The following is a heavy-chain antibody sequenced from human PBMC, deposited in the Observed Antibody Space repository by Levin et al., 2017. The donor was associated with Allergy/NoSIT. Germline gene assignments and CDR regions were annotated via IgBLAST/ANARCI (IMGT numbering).Heavy chain of an antibody. V-gene: IGHV4-39*02. CDR1: GGSISSSSYY. CDR3: ARDQGYCTSSSCHGMAFDI. D-gene: IGHD2-2*01. Sequence: SETLSLTCTVSGGSISSSSYYWGWIRQPPGTGLEWIGNIYNSGSTYYNPSLKSRVTISVDTSKNQFSLKMSSVTAADAAVYYCARDQGYCTSSSCHGMAFDIWGQGTVVTVSS. CDR2: IYNSGST. J-gene: IGHJ3*02.